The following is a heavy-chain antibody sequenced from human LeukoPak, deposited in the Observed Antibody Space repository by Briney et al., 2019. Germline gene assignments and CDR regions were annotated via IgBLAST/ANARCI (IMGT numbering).Heavy chain of an antibody. J-gene: IGHJ4*02. V-gene: IGHV3-48*04. CDR1: GFTFSSYS. D-gene: IGHD3-9*01. CDR3: ARDGYYDILTSYSLPNFDY. Sequence: GGSLRLSCAASGFTFSSYSMNWVRQAPGKGLEWVSYISSSSSTIYYADSVKGRFTISRDNAKNSLYLQMNSLRAEDTAVYYCARDGYYDILTSYSLPNFDYWGQGTLVTVSS. CDR2: ISSSSSTI.